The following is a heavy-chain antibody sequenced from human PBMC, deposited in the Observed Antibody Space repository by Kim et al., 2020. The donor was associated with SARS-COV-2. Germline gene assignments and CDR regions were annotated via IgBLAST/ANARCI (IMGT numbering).Heavy chain of an antibody. J-gene: IGHJ4*02. CDR1: GGSISSSSYY. CDR3: GTLGYCSGGSCYQR. D-gene: IGHD2-15*01. V-gene: IGHV4-39*01. Sequence: SETLSLTCTVSGGSISSSSYYWGWIRQSPGKGLEWIGSIYYSGITYDNPSLKSRVTMSVDTSKNQFSLKLSSVTAADTAVYYCGTLGYCSGGSCYQRWGQGALVTVSS. CDR2: IYYSGIT.